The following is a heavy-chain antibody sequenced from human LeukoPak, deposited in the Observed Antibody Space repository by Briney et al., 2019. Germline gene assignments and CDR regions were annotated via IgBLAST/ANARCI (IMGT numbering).Heavy chain of an antibody. J-gene: IGHJ4*02. Sequence: PGGSLRLSCAASGFIFTNYFMSWLRQAPGKGLEWVASIKHDGSEKYYVDSVRGRFTISRDNTTNSLYLQMSSLRAEDTAVYYCATDRGWRTSGYYLYYFEYWGQGTLVTYSS. CDR1: GFIFTNYF. D-gene: IGHD3-3*01. V-gene: IGHV3-7*01. CDR3: ATDRGWRTSGYYLYYFEY. CDR2: IKHDGSEK.